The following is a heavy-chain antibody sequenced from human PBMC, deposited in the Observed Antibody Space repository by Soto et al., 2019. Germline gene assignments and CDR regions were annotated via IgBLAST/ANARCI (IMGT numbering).Heavy chain of an antibody. CDR2: ISGSGGTT. Sequence: GGSLRLSCAASGLTFSYYAMYAMSWVRQAPGKGLEWVSGISGSGGTTYYADSVKGRFPISRDNSKNTLYLQMNSLRVEDTALYYCALRYCSSTSCPPLNKYFYMDVWGKGTTVTVSS. D-gene: IGHD2-2*01. CDR1: GLTFSYYAMYA. V-gene: IGHV3-23*01. J-gene: IGHJ6*03. CDR3: ALRYCSSTSCPPLNKYFYMDV.